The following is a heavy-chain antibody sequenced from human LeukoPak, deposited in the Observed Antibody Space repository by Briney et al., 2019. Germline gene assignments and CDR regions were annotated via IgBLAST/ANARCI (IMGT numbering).Heavy chain of an antibody. CDR3: ARDSMVATESPF. V-gene: IGHV3-53*01. CDR2: IYSGGST. Sequence: GGSLRLSCAASGFTVSSSYMSWVRQAPGKGLEWVSVIYSGGSTYYADSVKGRFTISRDNSKNTLYLQMNSLRAEDTAVYYCARDSMVATESPFWGQGTLVTVSS. D-gene: IGHD5-12*01. CDR1: GFTVSSSY. J-gene: IGHJ4*02.